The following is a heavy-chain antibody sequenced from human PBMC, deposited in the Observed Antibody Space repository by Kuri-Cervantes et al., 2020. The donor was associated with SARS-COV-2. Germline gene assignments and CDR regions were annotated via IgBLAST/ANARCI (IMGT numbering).Heavy chain of an antibody. Sequence: ASVKVSCKVSGYTLTELSMHWVRQAPGKGLEWMGGFDPEDGETIYAQKFQGRVTMTEDTSTDTAYMELRSLRSDDTAVYYCARVMKVVTPNYYYYYYMDVWGKGTTVTVSS. J-gene: IGHJ6*03. CDR1: GYTLTELS. V-gene: IGHV1-24*01. CDR2: FDPEDGET. D-gene: IGHD4-23*01. CDR3: ARVMKVVTPNYYYYYYMDV.